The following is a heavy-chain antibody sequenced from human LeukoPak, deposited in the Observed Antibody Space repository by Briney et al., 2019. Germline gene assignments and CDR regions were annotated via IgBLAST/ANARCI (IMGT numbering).Heavy chain of an antibody. Sequence: PGGSLRLSCAASGFTFSDYGMHWVRQAPGKGLEWVAVISYDGNSEYYADSVKGRFSISRDNSKDTLYLQINSLRPEDTAVYYCAKRRSTSCYDPWGQGTLVTVSS. CDR1: GFTFSDYG. J-gene: IGHJ5*02. D-gene: IGHD2-2*01. CDR2: ISYDGNSE. V-gene: IGHV3-30*18. CDR3: AKRRSTSCYDP.